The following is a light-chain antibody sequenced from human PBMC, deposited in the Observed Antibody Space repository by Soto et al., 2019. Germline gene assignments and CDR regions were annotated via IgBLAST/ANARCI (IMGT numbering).Light chain of an antibody. CDR2: DAS. CDR3: QQYYNPPPYT. J-gene: IGKJ2*01. Sequence: IQITQSPSSLSASVGDRVTITCQSSQDMSNYLNWYQQKPEKAPKLLIYDASNFETGDPSRFMRSGSGTDFTFTISSLQHEDIVTYYCQQYYNPPPYTFGQGTKLEIK. V-gene: IGKV1-33*01. CDR1: QDMSNY.